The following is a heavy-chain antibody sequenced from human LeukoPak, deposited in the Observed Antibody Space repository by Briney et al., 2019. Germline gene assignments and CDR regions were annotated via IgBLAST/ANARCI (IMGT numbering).Heavy chain of an antibody. CDR3: ARRSGSGYDYAY. Sequence: GASVKVSCKASGYTFTSYYMHWVRQAPGQGLEWMGIINPSGGSTSYAQKFQGRVTMTTDTSTSTAYMELRSLRSDDTAVYYCARRSGSGYDYAYWGQGTLVTVSS. D-gene: IGHD5-12*01. V-gene: IGHV1-46*01. CDR2: INPSGGST. J-gene: IGHJ4*02. CDR1: GYTFTSYY.